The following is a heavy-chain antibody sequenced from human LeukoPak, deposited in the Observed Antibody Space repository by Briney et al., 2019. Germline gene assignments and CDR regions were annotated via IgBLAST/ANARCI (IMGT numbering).Heavy chain of an antibody. V-gene: IGHV3-23*01. CDR1: GLTFSASP. CDR2: ISNTGSST. D-gene: IGHD2-21*02. Sequence: GGSLRLSCAASGLTFSASPMAWGRQAPGKGLEWVSTISNTGSSTYYADSVKGRFTISRDNSRNTLYLQMNSLRAEDTAIYYCAKTAQFDNWGQGTLVTVSS. CDR3: AKTAQFDN. J-gene: IGHJ4*02.